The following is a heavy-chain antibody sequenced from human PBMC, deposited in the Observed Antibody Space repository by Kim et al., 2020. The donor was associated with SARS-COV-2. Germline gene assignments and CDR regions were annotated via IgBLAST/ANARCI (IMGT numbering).Heavy chain of an antibody. CDR2: IRSKANSYAT. V-gene: IGHV3-73*01. CDR1: GFTFSGSA. Sequence: GGSLRLSCAASGFTFSGSAMHWVRQASGKGLEWVGRIRSKANSYATAYAASVKGRFTISRDDSKNTAYLQMNSLKTEDTAVYYCTRHEAYCSGGSCYSEFDYWGQGTLVTVSS. CDR3: TRHEAYCSGGSCYSEFDY. D-gene: IGHD2-15*01. J-gene: IGHJ4*02.